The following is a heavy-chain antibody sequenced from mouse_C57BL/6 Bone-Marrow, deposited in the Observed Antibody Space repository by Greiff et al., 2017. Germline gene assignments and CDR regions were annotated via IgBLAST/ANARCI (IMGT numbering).Heavy chain of an antibody. D-gene: IGHD4-1*01. CDR1: GFNIKDDY. V-gene: IGHV14-4*01. J-gene: IGHJ2*01. CDR2: LDPENGDT. Sequence: VQLQQSGAELVRPGASVKLSCTASGFNIKDDYMHWVKQRPEQGLEWIGWLDPENGDTEYASKFQGKATITADTSSNTAYLQLSSLTSEDTAVYYCTSLTGPRDYWGQGTTLTVSS. CDR3: TSLTGPRDY.